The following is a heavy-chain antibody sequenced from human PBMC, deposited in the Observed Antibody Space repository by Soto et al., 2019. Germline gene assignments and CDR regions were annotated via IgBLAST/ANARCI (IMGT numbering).Heavy chain of an antibody. CDR1: GFTFSSYW. J-gene: IGHJ3*02. V-gene: IGHV3-7*01. CDR3: ARDLYSSGWYFDAFDI. CDR2: IKQDGSEK. D-gene: IGHD6-19*01. Sequence: GGSLRLSCAASGFTFSSYWMSWVRQAPGKGLEWVANIKQDGSEKYYVDSVKGRFTISRDNDKNSLYLQMNSLRAEDTVVYYCARDLYSSGWYFDAFDIWGQGTMVTVSS.